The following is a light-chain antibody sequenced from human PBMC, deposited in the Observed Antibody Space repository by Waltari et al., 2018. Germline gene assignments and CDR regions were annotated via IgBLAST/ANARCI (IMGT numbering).Light chain of an antibody. V-gene: IGLV2-23*02. CDR3: CSYAGRNIGV. CDR2: EVI. Sequence: QSALTQPASVSGSPGQSITISCTGTSSDVGFYNLVSWYQQHPDKAPKLMVYEVIERPSVVSSRFSGSKSGNTASLTISGLQAEDEADYYCCSYAGRNIGVFGGGTKLTVL. CDR1: SSDVGFYNL. J-gene: IGLJ3*02.